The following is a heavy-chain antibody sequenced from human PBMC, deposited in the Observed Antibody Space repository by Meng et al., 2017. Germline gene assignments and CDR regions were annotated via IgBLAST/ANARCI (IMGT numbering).Heavy chain of an antibody. V-gene: IGHV3-7*04. CDR3: ARVEWELLGWYFDY. CDR1: GFTFSSYW. Sequence: GESLKISCAASGFTFSSYWMSWVRQAPGKGLEWVANIMQDGSEKYYVDSVKGRFTISRDNAKNSLYLQMNSLRAEDTAVYYCARVEWELLGWYFDYWGQGTLVTVSS. CDR2: IMQDGSEK. J-gene: IGHJ4*02. D-gene: IGHD1-26*01.